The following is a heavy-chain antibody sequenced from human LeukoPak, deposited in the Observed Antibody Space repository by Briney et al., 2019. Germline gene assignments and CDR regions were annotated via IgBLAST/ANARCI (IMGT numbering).Heavy chain of an antibody. D-gene: IGHD5/OR15-5a*01. CDR3: STFPIYVDTCIRRNDVIDL. CDR1: GYSFRDHF. CDR2: LYPKNGET. Sequence: ASVKISCRTSGYSFRDHFVHWVQQAPGKGLEWLGRLYPKNGETVYAKKFQGRLTMTADTSTDTAYIQLNSLTSDDSAIYYCSTFPIYVDTCIRRNDVIDLWGQGTLVTVSS. V-gene: IGHV1-69-2*01. J-gene: IGHJ3*01.